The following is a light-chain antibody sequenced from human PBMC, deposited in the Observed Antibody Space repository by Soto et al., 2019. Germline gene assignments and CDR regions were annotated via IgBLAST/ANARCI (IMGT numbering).Light chain of an antibody. V-gene: IGKV4-1*01. CDR2: WAS. CDR1: QSVLYSSNNKNY. Sequence: DIVMTQSPDSLAVSLGERATINCKSSQSVLYSSNNKNYLAWYQQKPGQPPKLLIYWASTRESGVPDRFSGSGPGTDFTLTISSLQAEDVAVYYCQQYYSTLALTFGPGTKVDIK. J-gene: IGKJ3*01. CDR3: QQYYSTLALT.